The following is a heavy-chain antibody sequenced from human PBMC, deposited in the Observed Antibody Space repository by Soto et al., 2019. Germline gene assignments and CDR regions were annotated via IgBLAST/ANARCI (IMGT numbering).Heavy chain of an antibody. CDR3: AHITSPTVTTSAEYFHD. J-gene: IGHJ1*01. CDR2: IYWDDDK. Sequence: QITLKESGPTLVKPTQTLTLTCTFSGFSLSTSGVSVGWIHQPPGKALEWLALIYWDDDKRYSPSLKSRLTITKDTSKNQVVLTMTNMDPVDTATYYCAHITSPTVTTSAEYFHDWGQGTLVTVSS. D-gene: IGHD4-17*01. CDR1: GFSLSTSGVS. V-gene: IGHV2-5*02.